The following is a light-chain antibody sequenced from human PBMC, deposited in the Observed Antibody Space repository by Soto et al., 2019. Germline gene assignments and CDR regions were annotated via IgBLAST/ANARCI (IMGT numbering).Light chain of an antibody. V-gene: IGLV2-14*03. CDR2: DVS. CDR1: SSDVGGYNF. Sequence: QSVLTQPASVSGSPGQSITISCTGTSSDVGGYNFVSWYQHPPGKAPKLLIYDVSNRPSGVSNRFSGSKSGNTASLTISGLQAEDEADYYCSSYTRSSSGVFGGGTKLTVL. J-gene: IGLJ3*02. CDR3: SSYTRSSSGV.